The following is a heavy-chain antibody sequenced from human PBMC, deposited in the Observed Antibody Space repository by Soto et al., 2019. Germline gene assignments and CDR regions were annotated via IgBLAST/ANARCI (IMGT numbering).Heavy chain of an antibody. V-gene: IGHV3-48*02. D-gene: IGHD3-3*02. Sequence: GGSLRLSCAASGFTFSSYSMTWVRQAPGKGLEWDSYISRSSSTIYYADSVKGRFTISRDNAKNSLYLQMNSLRDEDTAVEDCARQVEGHFVVWGQGTVVTVSS. CDR2: ISRSSSTI. J-gene: IGHJ4*02. CDR1: GFTFSSYS. CDR3: ARQVEGHFVV.